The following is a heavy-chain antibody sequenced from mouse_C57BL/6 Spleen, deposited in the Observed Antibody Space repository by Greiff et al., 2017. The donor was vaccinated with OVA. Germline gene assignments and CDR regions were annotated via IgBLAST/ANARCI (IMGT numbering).Heavy chain of an antibody. J-gene: IGHJ4*01. V-gene: IGHV1-62-3*01. Sequence: QVQLQQPGAELVKPGASVKLSSKASGYTFTSYWMHWVKQRPGRGLEWIGRIDPNSGGTTYNEKLKSKATLTVDKPSSTAYMQLSSLPSEDSAVYYCARAGRYDYDGDYYAMDYWGQGTSVTVSS. CDR3: ARAGRYDYDGDYYAMDY. CDR1: GYTFTSYW. CDR2: IDPNSGGT. D-gene: IGHD2-4*01.